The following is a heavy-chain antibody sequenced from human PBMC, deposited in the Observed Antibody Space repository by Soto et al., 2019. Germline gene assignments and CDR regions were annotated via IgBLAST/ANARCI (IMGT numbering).Heavy chain of an antibody. J-gene: IGHJ4*02. CDR3: ARGIVGATDFDN. CDR2: IYSTSTT. CDR1: GLNVRNNY. V-gene: IGHV3-53*01. D-gene: IGHD1-26*01. Sequence: EVQLVESGGGLIQPGGSLRLSCAASGLNVRNNYMHWVRQAPGKGLEWVAVIYSTSTTYYADSVKGRFTISSDDSDKTLFLQMNYLRLEDTAMYYCARGIVGATDFDNWGQGTLVTVSP.